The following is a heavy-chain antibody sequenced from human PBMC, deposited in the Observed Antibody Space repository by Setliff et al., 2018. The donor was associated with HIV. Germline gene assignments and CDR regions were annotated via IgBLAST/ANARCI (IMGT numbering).Heavy chain of an antibody. CDR1: GFKYSINGYS. CDR3: ARDPRGTYYDFWTFSYRPYYYYNMDV. J-gene: IGHJ6*02. D-gene: IGHD3-3*01. CDR2: ISSDSRKI. V-gene: IGHV3-30*14. Sequence: GGSLRLSCVPSGFKYSINGYSISWVRQAPGKGLEWMAVISSDSRKISYADSVKGRFIISRDNSTNTLYLQLDDLRPEDTAVYYCARDPRGTYYDFWTFSYRPYYYYNMDVWGRGTTVTVSS.